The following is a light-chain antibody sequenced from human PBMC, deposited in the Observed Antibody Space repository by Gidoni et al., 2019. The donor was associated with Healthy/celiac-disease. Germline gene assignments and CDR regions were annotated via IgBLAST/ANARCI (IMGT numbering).Light chain of an antibody. J-gene: IGKJ2*01. CDR2: DAS. Sequence: EIVLTQSPATLSLSPGERPTLSCRASQRVSSYLAWYQQKPGPAPRLLIYDASNRAPGIPARFSGSRSGTDFTLTISSLEPEDFAVYYCQQRSNWPPYTFGQGTKLEIK. CDR3: QQRSNWPPYT. CDR1: QRVSSY. V-gene: IGKV3-11*01.